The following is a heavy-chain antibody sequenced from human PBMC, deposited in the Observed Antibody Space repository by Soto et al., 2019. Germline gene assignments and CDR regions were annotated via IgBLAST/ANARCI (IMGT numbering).Heavy chain of an antibody. CDR2: IYWNDDK. CDR3: AHTKYSTFSYYFDY. Sequence: GSCPTLVNPTQTLTLTCTFSGFSLSTSGVAVGWIRQPPGKALEWLALIYWNDDKRYSPSLKTRLTITKDTSTNHVVLKMTNMDPVDTATYYCAHTKYSTFSYYFDYWGQGTLVTVSS. V-gene: IGHV2-5*01. J-gene: IGHJ4*02. D-gene: IGHD1-26*01. CDR1: GFSLSTSGVA.